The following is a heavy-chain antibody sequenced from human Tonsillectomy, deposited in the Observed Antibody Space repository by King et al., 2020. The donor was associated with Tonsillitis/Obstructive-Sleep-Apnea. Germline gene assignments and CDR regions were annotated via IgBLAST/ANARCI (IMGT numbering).Heavy chain of an antibody. Sequence: TLKESGPTLVKPTQTLTLTCTFSGFSLSTSGVGVGWIRQPPGKALEWLGMIYCDDDTRYSPSLQSRLTITKDTSKNQVVLTMTNMDPVDTATYYCAQFHSGYDLGGFDYWGQGTLVTVSS. J-gene: IGHJ4*02. CDR1: GFSLSTSGVG. CDR2: IYCDDDT. V-gene: IGHV2-5*02. CDR3: AQFHSGYDLGGFDY. D-gene: IGHD5-12*01.